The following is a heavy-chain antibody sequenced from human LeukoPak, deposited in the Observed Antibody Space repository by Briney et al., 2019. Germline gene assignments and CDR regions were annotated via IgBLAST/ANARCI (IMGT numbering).Heavy chain of an antibody. J-gene: IGHJ4*02. Sequence: SVKVSCKASGGTFSSYAISWVRQAPGQGLEWMGGIIPIFGTANYAQKFQGRVTITADESTSTAYMELSSLRSEDTAVYYCARDHHYYDSSGYLDYWGQGTLVTVSS. D-gene: IGHD3-22*01. CDR3: ARDHHYYDSSGYLDY. V-gene: IGHV1-69*13. CDR2: IIPIFGTA. CDR1: GGTFSSYA.